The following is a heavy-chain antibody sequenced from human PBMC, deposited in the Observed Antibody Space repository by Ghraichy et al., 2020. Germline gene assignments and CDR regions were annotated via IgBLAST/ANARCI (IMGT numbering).Heavy chain of an antibody. J-gene: IGHJ6*03. Sequence: SETLSLTCAVYGGSFSGYYWSWIRQPPGKGLEWIGEINHSGSTNYNPSLKSRVTISVDTSKNQFSRKLSSVTARETAWYYCARGRWGYCSSTSCYARNYYYYYYMDVWGKGTTVTVSS. V-gene: IGHV4-34*01. CDR2: INHSGST. D-gene: IGHD2-2*01. CDR1: GGSFSGYY. CDR3: ARGRWGYCSSTSCYARNYYYYYYMDV.